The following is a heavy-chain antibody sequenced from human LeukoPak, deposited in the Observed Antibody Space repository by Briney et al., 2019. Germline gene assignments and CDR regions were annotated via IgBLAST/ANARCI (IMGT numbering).Heavy chain of an antibody. V-gene: IGHV3-23*01. J-gene: IGHJ3*01. Sequence: GGSLRLSCAASGFTFSTYAMSWVRQVPGKGQEWVSGISNTAGFTYYADSVKGRFTISRDNSKNTLYLQLNSLRAEDTAVYYCAKSNYYCSDSCQPDDAFDVWGQGTMVTVSS. D-gene: IGHD2-15*01. CDR3: AKSNYYCSDSCQPDDAFDV. CDR2: ISNTAGFT. CDR1: GFTFSTYA.